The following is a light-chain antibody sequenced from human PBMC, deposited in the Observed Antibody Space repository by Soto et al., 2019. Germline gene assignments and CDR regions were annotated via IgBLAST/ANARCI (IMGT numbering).Light chain of an antibody. CDR1: QSVSSSY. CDR2: GAS. CDR3: QQYGSSPLT. V-gene: IGKV3-20*01. J-gene: IGKJ4*01. Sequence: EIVLTQSPGTLSLSPGERATLSCRASQSVSSSYLAWYQQKPGQAPRLLIYGASSRANGIPDRFSGIGSGTDFTLTISRLEPEDFAVYYCQQYGSSPLTFGGGTKVEIK.